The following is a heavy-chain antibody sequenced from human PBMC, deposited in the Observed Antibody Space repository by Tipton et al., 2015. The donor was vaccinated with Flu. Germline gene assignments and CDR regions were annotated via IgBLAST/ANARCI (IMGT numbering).Heavy chain of an antibody. D-gene: IGHD3-3*01. CDR3: ARLSYDFWSGRLGGWFDP. CDR2: IYYSGST. Sequence: TLSLTCTVSGGSISSGGYYWSWIRQHPGRGLEWIGYIYYSGSTYYNPSLKSRVTISVDTSMNQFSLKLSSVTAADTAVYYCARLSYDFWSGRLGGWFDPWGQGTLVTVSS. CDR1: GGSISSGGYY. V-gene: IGHV4-31*03. J-gene: IGHJ5*02.